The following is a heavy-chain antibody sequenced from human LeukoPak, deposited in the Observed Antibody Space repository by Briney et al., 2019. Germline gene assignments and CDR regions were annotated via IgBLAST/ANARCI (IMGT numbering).Heavy chain of an antibody. J-gene: IGHJ3*02. CDR2: IYSGGST. CDR1: GFTVSSNY. D-gene: IGHD1-7*01. Sequence: PGGSLRLSCAASGFTVSSNYMSWVRQAPGKGLEWVSVIYSGGSTYYADSVKGRFTISRDNSKNTLYLQMNSLRAEDTAVYYCAKDPRTGTTFSATASFDIWGQGTMVTVSS. V-gene: IGHV3-66*01. CDR3: AKDPRTGTTFSATASFDI.